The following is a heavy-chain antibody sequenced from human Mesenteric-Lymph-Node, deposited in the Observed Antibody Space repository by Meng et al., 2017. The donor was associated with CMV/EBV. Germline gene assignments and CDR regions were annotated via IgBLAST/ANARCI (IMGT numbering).Heavy chain of an antibody. Sequence: HVQLQESGPGLVKPSENLSLTCTVSSGSVSSGSYYWSWIRQPPGKGLEWIGYIYYSGSPNYNPSLKSRVTISVDTSKNQFSLKLSSVTAADTAVYYCVRFYGDQPPYYYYGMDVWGQGTTVTVSS. CDR1: SGSVSSGSYY. CDR3: VRFYGDQPPYYYYGMDV. CDR2: IYYSGSP. V-gene: IGHV4-61*01. J-gene: IGHJ6*02. D-gene: IGHD4-17*01.